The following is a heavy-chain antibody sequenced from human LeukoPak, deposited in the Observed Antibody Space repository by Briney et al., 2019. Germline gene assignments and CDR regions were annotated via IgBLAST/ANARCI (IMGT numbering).Heavy chain of an antibody. Sequence: KPSETLSLTCPVSGGSISSSSYYWGWIRQPPGKGLEWIGSIYYSGSTYYNPSLKSRVTISVDTSKNQFSLKLSSVTAADTAVYYCARSPVAYFDYWGQGTLVTVSS. J-gene: IGHJ4*02. CDR1: GGSISSSSYY. CDR2: IYYSGST. V-gene: IGHV4-39*01. CDR3: ARSPVAYFDY.